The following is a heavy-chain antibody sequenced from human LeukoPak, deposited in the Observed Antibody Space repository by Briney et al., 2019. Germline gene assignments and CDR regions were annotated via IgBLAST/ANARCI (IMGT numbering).Heavy chain of an antibody. D-gene: IGHD1-26*01. CDR2: ISSTSSTI. CDR1: GFTFSSYN. Sequence: QPGGSLRLSCAASGFTFSSYNMNWVRQTPGKGLEWVSYISSTSSTIYYADSVKGRFTISRDNAKNSLYLQMNSLRAEDTAVYYCARATWEVPYWGQGTLVTVSS. J-gene: IGHJ4*02. CDR3: ARATWEVPY. V-gene: IGHV3-48*01.